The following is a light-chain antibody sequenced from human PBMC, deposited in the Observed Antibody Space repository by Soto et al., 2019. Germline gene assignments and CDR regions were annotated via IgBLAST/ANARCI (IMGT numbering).Light chain of an antibody. J-gene: IGLJ2*01. CDR2: EGS. Sequence: QSVLTQPASVSGSPGQSITISCTGTSSDVWSYNLVSWYQQHPGKAPKLMLYEGSKRPSGVSNRFSGSKSDNTASLTISGLQAEDEADYYCCSYAGSSTFVVFGGGTKVTVL. CDR3: CSYAGSSTFVV. CDR1: SSDVWSYNL. V-gene: IGLV2-23*01.